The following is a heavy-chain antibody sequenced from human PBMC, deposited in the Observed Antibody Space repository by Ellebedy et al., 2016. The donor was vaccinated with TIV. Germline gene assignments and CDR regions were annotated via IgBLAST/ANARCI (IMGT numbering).Heavy chain of an antibody. CDR2: IIPSGGST. Sequence: ASVKVSCKASGYTFTRYGISWVRQAPGQGLEWMGIIIPSGGSTSYAQKFQGRVTMTRDTSKNQFSLKLSSVTAADTAVYYCASSYAHYDIPDWGQGTLVTVSS. J-gene: IGHJ4*02. CDR3: ASSYAHYDIPD. V-gene: IGHV1-46*01. CDR1: GYTFTRYG. D-gene: IGHD3-9*01.